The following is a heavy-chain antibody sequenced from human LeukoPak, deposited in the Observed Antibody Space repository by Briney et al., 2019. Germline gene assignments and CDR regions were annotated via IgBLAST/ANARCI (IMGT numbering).Heavy chain of an antibody. Sequence: SETLSLTCAVSGYSISSGYHWAWIRQPPGKGLEWIGSIHRSGSTYYNPSLKSRVTISLDTSKNQFSLRLTSVTAADTAVYYCGRIDGAPDYWGQGTLVTVSS. D-gene: IGHD3-16*01. CDR2: IHRSGST. CDR1: GYSISSGYH. V-gene: IGHV4-38-2*01. CDR3: GRIDGAPDY. J-gene: IGHJ4*02.